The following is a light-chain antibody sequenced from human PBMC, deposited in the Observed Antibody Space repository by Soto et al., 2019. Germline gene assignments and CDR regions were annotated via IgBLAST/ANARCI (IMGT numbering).Light chain of an antibody. CDR3: QQRYSTPIT. J-gene: IGKJ5*01. CDR2: AAS. Sequence: DIQMTQSPSSLSASVGDIVTITCRASQSISSYLNWYQQKPGKDPKLLIYAASSLQSGVPSRFSGSGSGTDFNLTISSLQTEDFATYDCQQRYSTPITFGQGTRREIK. CDR1: QSISSY. V-gene: IGKV1-39*01.